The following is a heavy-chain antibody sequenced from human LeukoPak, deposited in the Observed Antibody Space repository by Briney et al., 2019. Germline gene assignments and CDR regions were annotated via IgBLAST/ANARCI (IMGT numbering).Heavy chain of an antibody. Sequence: GGSLRLSCAASGLGFSSAMNWVRQAPGKGLEWVSAISGSGDRTYYGDSVKGRFTISRDNSKNTLYLQMNSLRAEDTAVYYCAKDYYYDSSGSVDYWGQGTLVTVSS. V-gene: IGHV3-23*01. CDR1: GLGFSSA. CDR3: AKDYYYDSSGSVDY. CDR2: ISGSGDRT. J-gene: IGHJ4*02. D-gene: IGHD3-22*01.